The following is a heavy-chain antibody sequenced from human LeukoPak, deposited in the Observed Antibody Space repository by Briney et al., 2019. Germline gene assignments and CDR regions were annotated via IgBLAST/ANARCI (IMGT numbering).Heavy chain of an antibody. CDR2: IYHSGST. J-gene: IGHJ4*02. Sequence: SETLSLTCTVSGYSISSGYYWGWIRQPPGKGLEWIGSIYHSGSTYYNPSLKSRVTISVDTSKNQLSLKLSSVTAADTAVYYCASGDYEGAFDYWGQGTLVTVSS. D-gene: IGHD4-17*01. CDR3: ASGDYEGAFDY. CDR1: GYSISSGYY. V-gene: IGHV4-38-2*02.